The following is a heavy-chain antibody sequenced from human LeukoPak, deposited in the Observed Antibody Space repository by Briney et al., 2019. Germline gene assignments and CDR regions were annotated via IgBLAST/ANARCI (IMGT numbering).Heavy chain of an antibody. D-gene: IGHD6-13*01. CDR1: GGSISGSNSY. Sequence: SETLSLTCTVSGGSISGSNSYWGWIRQPPGKGLEWIGTIYYSGSPYDNPSLKSRVTISVDTSKNQISLRVTSVTDADTAVYFCARHSSSWYTFDYWGQGTLVTVSS. CDR3: ARHSSSWYTFDY. CDR2: IYYSGSP. J-gene: IGHJ4*02. V-gene: IGHV4-39*01.